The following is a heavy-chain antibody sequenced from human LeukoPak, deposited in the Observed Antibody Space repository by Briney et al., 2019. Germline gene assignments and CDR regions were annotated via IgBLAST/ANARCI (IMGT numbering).Heavy chain of an antibody. CDR3: ARVDGDYGPFDY. CDR2: ISSSSSYI. CDR1: GFTFSSYS. J-gene: IGHJ4*02. Sequence: GGSLRLSCAASGFTFSSYSMHWVRQAPGKGLEWVSSISSSSSYIYYAVSVKCRFTISRDNAKNSLYLQMNSLRAEGTAVYYCARVDGDYGPFDYWGQGSLVTVSS. V-gene: IGHV3-21*01. D-gene: IGHD4-17*01.